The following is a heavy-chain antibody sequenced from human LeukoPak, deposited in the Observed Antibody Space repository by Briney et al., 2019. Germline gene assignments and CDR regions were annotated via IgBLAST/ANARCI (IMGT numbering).Heavy chain of an antibody. CDR3: ARGPGYCGGDCYALGY. J-gene: IGHJ4*02. CDR2: IYSSGST. V-gene: IGHV4-4*07. CDR1: GGSISSYF. D-gene: IGHD2-21*02. Sequence: SETLSLTCTVSGGSISSYFWSWIRQPAGKGLEWIGRIYSSGSTNYNPSLKSRVTMSVDTSKNQFSLKLSSLTAADTTVYYCARGPGYCGGDCYALGYWGQGTLVTVSS.